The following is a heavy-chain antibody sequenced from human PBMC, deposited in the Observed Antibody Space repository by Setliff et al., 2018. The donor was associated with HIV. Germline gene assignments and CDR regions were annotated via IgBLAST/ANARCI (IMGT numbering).Heavy chain of an antibody. D-gene: IGHD1-26*01. CDR2: IYHSVTT. CDR1: GVSISNYY. Sequence: SETLSLTCTVSGVSISNYYWSWIRQPPGKGLEWIGYIYHSVTTNYNPSLKSRVTISADMSKNQFSMKLSSVTAADTAVYYCARDSGSYSFDPWGQGTLVTVSS. CDR3: ARDSGSYSFDP. V-gene: IGHV4-59*01. J-gene: IGHJ5*02.